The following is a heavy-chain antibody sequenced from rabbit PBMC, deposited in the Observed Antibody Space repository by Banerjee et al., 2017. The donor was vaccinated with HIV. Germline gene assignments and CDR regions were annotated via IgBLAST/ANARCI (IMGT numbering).Heavy chain of an antibody. CDR1: GSDISSNA. V-gene: IGHV1S47*01. D-gene: IGHD4-1*01. CDR2: IFTDSGST. CDR3: TRDLAGVIGWNFGL. Sequence: QEQLKESGGGLVQPGGSLTLTCKASGSDISSNAMCWVRQAPGKGLDLIACIFTDSGSTWYVSWVNGRFTISKTSSTTVTLQMTSLTAADTATYFCTRDLAGVIGWNFGLWGPGTLVTVS. J-gene: IGHJ4*01.